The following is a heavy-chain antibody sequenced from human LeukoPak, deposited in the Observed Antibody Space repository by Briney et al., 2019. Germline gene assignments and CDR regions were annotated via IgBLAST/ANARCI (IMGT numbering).Heavy chain of an antibody. CDR3: AKDETYYYDSSGYYPRHYGMDV. CDR2: ISYDGSNK. J-gene: IGHJ6*02. V-gene: IGHV3-30*18. CDR1: GFTFSSYG. Sequence: GGSLRLSCAASGFTFSSYGMHWGRQAPGEGLEWVAVISYDGSNKYYADSVKGRFTISRDNSKNTLYLEMNSLRAEATALYYCAKDETYYYDSSGYYPRHYGMDVWGQGTTVTVSS. D-gene: IGHD3-22*01.